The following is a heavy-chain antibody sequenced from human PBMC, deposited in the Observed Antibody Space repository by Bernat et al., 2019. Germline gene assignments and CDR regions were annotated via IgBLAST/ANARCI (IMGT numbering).Heavy chain of an antibody. CDR3: GRLVYWGYSNNWVRYVDN. J-gene: IGHJ4*02. D-gene: IGHD6-13*01. CDR2: IYSSGSA. V-gene: IGHV4-30-4*01. CDR1: GGSMSSSDYY. Sequence: QVQLQESGPGLVRPSQTLSLTCNVSGGSMSSSDYYWSWLRQPPGKGLEWIGYIYSSGSAYYNPYLKSRASISADTSNNQFSLKLSSVTAADTALYYCGRLVYWGYSNNWVRYVDNWGQGTLVTVSS.